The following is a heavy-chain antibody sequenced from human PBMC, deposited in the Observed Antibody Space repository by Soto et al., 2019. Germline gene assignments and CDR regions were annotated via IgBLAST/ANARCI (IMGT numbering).Heavy chain of an antibody. J-gene: IGHJ3*01. CDR1: GFTFSSYA. V-gene: IGHV3-23*01. D-gene: IGHD6-19*01. CDR2: ISGSGGST. CDR3: ATQAISSGWYVDAAFEV. Sequence: EVQLLASGGGLVQPGGSLRLSCAASGFTFSSYAMSWVRQAPGKGLEWVSAISGSGGSTYYADSVKDRFTISRDNSKNTRYLQMNSLRAEDTAVYYCATQAISSGWYVDAAFEVCGQGTMVTVSS.